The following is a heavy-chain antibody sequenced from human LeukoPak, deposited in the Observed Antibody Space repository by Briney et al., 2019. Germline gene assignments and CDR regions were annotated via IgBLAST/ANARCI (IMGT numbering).Heavy chain of an antibody. CDR1: GASISSYY. CDR3: ARHGYYFDSSGYLGYWFDP. J-gene: IGHJ5*02. V-gene: IGHV4-59*08. CDR2: IYYSGNT. Sequence: SETLSLTCTVSGASISSYYWSWIRQPPGKGVEWIGYIYYSGNTNYNPSLKSRVTISVDTSKNQFSLMLSSVTAADTAVYYCARHGYYFDSSGYLGYWFDPWGQGTLVTVSS. D-gene: IGHD3-22*01.